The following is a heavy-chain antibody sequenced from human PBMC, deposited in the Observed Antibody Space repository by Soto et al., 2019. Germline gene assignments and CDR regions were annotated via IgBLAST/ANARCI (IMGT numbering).Heavy chain of an antibody. V-gene: IGHV5-10-1*01. Sequence: LGESLKISCKGSGYSFTSYWISWVRQMPGKGLEWMGRIDPSDSYTNYSPSFQGHVTISADKSISTAYLQWSSLKASDTAMYYCARLDVDTAMVDYWGQGTLVTVSS. CDR2: IDPSDSYT. CDR1: GYSFTSYW. CDR3: ARLDVDTAMVDY. D-gene: IGHD5-18*01. J-gene: IGHJ4*02.